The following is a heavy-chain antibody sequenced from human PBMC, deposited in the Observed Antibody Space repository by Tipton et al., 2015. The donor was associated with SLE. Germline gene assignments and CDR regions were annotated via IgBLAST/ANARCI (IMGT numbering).Heavy chain of an antibody. CDR3: VKDTDPDGFWNFDY. CDR2: IFGSDGST. V-gene: IGHV3-23*01. Sequence: SLRLSCATSGFTFRRYTMSWVRQAPGKRLEWVSAIFGSDGSTRYADSVKGRFTISRDISKNTVYLQMNSLRVEDTALYFCVKDTDPDGFWNFDYWGQGTLVTVSS. J-gene: IGHJ4*02. CDR1: GFTFRRYT. D-gene: IGHD3-3*01.